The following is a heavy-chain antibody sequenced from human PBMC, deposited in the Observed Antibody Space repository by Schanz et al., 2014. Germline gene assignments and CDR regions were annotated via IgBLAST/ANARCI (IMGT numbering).Heavy chain of an antibody. V-gene: IGHV1-18*01. J-gene: IGHJ3*01. CDR2: ISAYNGHT. D-gene: IGHD2-2*01. Sequence: QGQLVQSGAEVKKPGASVKVSCKASGYTFTSYGITWVRQAPGQGLEWMGWISAYNGHTTYAQKFQGRVTMTTATSTSTAYMELRNLRYDDTAMYYCARGIPYCSSTSCSGLDAYAVWGQGTLVTVSS. CDR3: ARGIPYCSSTSCSGLDAYAV. CDR1: GYTFTSYG.